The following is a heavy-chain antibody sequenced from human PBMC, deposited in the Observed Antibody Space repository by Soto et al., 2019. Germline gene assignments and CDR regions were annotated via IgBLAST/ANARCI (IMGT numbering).Heavy chain of an antibody. J-gene: IGHJ4*02. Sequence: SGPTLVNPTQTLTLTCTFSGFSLATSGVGVGWIRQPPGKALEWLALIYWDDDEHYSPSLKSRLTITKDTSKNQVVLTMTNMDPVDTATFYCAHRRGGSGSYTFDYWGQGTLVTVSS. CDR3: AHRRGGSGSYTFDY. CDR1: GFSLATSGVG. V-gene: IGHV2-5*02. D-gene: IGHD3-10*01. CDR2: IYWDDDE.